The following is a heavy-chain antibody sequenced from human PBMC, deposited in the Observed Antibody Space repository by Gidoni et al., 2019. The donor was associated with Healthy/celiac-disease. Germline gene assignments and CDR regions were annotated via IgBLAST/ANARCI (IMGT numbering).Heavy chain of an antibody. CDR3: ARERSGSSDY. Sequence: QVQLQESGPGLVKPSETLSLTCTVSGGSISSYYWSWIRPPPGKGLEGIGYVSYSGSTNYTPSLKSRVTISVDTSKNQFSLKLSSVTAADTAVYYCARERSGSSDYWGQGTLVTVSS. D-gene: IGHD2-15*01. CDR1: GGSISSYY. V-gene: IGHV4-59*01. CDR2: VSYSGST. J-gene: IGHJ4*02.